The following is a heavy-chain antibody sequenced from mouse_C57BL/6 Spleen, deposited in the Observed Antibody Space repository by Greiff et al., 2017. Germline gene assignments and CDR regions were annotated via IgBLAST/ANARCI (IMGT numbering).Heavy chain of an antibody. CDR1: GYTFTDYN. CDR2: INPNNGGT. Sequence: VQLQQSGPELVKPGASVKIPCKASGYTFTDYNMDWVQQSHGKSLEWIGDINPNNGGTIYNQKFKGKATLTVDKSSSTAYMELRSLTSEDTAVYYCARWDYSGGAMDDWGQGTSVTVSS. J-gene: IGHJ4*01. D-gene: IGHD4-1*01. V-gene: IGHV1-18*01. CDR3: ARWDYSGGAMDD.